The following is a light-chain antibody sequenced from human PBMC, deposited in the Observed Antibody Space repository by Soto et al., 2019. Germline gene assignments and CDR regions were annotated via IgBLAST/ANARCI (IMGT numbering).Light chain of an antibody. CDR1: QTISNY. CDR2: TVS. Sequence: DIQLTQSPSSLSASVGDRVTITCRANQTISNYLNWYQQKPGKAPKLLVYTVSNLHSGVPSRFSGGASATDFTLTITSLQPEDCATYYCQKSYTTSWTFGQGTKVAIK. J-gene: IGKJ1*01. CDR3: QKSYTTSWT. V-gene: IGKV1-39*01.